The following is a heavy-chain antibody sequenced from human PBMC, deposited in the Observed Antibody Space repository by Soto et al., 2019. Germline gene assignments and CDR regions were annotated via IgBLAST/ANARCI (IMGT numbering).Heavy chain of an antibody. CDR2: MNPGSGNT. V-gene: IGHV1-8*01. D-gene: IGHD3-16*01. CDR3: ARMATFGSLNWFDP. Sequence: QVQLVQSGAEVREPGASVKVSCKASGYSFTNNDVSWVRQATGQGLEWMGWMNPGSGNTGYAQKFQGRVTMTRDISIATAYMELSGLTSDDTAIYYCARMATFGSLNWFDPWGQGTLVSVSS. CDR1: GYSFTNND. J-gene: IGHJ5*02.